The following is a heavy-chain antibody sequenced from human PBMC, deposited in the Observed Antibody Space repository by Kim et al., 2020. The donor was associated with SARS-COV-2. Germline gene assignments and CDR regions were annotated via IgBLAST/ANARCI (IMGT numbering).Heavy chain of an antibody. CDR3: ARVRDGGIYWRPWFDP. Sequence: SETLSLTCTVSGGSVNGYYWSWLRQPPGKGLEWIAYVYYGGSANYSPSLKSRVTISIDTSKNQFSLRLTSVTAADTAVYFCARVRDGGIYWRPWFDPWGQGILVTVSS. J-gene: IGHJ5*02. V-gene: IGHV4-59*02. D-gene: IGHD1-26*01. CDR2: VYYGGSA. CDR1: GGSVNGYY.